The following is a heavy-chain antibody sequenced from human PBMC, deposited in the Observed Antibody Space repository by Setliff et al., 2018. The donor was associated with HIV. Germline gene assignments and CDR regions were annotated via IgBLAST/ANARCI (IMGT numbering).Heavy chain of an antibody. V-gene: IGHV4-38-2*02. Sequence: SETLSLTCAVSGSSISSGYFWGWVRQPPGKELEWIANIHHSGNTYYNPSLKSRVTISVETSTNQFSLKLNSVTATDTAVYYCTREGPRITGTGGAFDTWGQGTMVTVSS. CDR2: IHHSGNT. J-gene: IGHJ3*02. CDR1: GSSISSGYF. CDR3: TREGPRITGTGGAFDT. D-gene: IGHD1-20*01.